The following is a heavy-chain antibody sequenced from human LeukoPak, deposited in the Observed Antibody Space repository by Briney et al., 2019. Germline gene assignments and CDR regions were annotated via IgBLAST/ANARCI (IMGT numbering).Heavy chain of an antibody. CDR1: GFTFSSYA. CDR3: ARDSGSYLNDY. V-gene: IGHV3-23*01. J-gene: IGHJ4*02. D-gene: IGHD1-26*01. Sequence: GGSLRLSCAASGFTFSSYAMSWVRQAPGMGLEWASAISGSGGSTYYADSVKGRFTISRDNSKNTLYLQMNSLRAEDTAVYYCARDSGSYLNDYWGQGTLVTVSS. CDR2: ISGSGGST.